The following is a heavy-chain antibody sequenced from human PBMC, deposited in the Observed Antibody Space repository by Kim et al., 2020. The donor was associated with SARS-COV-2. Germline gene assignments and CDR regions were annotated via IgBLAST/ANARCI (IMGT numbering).Heavy chain of an antibody. CDR2: ITGTCGNT. J-gene: IGHJ3*02. CDR3: ARDGYNWIPFVI. CDR1: GFTLSSYA. D-gene: IGHD5-12*01. V-gene: IGHV3-23*01. Sequence: GGSLRLSCKASGFTLSSYAMHWVRQAPGKGLEWVSGITGTCGNTYYADSVRGRFSISRDNSKNTLYLQLNSLRADDTAKYYCARDGYNWIPFVIWGQGTIVPVSS.